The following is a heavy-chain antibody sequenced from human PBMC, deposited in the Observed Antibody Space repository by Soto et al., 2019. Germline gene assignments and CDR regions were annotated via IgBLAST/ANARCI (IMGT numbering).Heavy chain of an antibody. J-gene: IGHJ4*02. CDR3: ARHSSGSCRPGFDY. D-gene: IGHD1-26*01. CDR2: IYDGGNS. V-gene: IGHV4-39*01. Sequence: QLQLQESGPGLVKPSETLSLTCTVSGGSISSSTSYWGWVRQPPGKGLEWIASIYDGGNSHYPPSVRSRVTISDDTHKNLPPLKLTALTAATTVVYYWARHSSGSCRPGFDYWGQGTLVTVSS. CDR1: GGSISSSTSY.